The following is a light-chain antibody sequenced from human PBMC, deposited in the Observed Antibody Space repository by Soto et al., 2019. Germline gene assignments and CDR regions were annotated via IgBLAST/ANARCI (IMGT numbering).Light chain of an antibody. CDR2: KAS. J-gene: IGKJ1*01. CDR1: QSISSW. V-gene: IGKV1-5*03. Sequence: DIQMTQSPSTLSASVGDRVTITCRASQSISSWLAWYQQKPGKAPKLLIYKASSLGSGVPSRFSGSGSGTEFTLTISSLQPDDFATYYCQQYNSYLTWTFGQGTKVDI. CDR3: QQYNSYLTWT.